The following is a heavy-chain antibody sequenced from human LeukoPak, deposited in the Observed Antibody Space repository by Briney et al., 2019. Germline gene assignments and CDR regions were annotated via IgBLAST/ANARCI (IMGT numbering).Heavy chain of an antibody. V-gene: IGHV3-30*18. J-gene: IGHJ4*02. CDR1: GFTFSSYG. D-gene: IGHD5-18*01. CDR3: AKEWAAMVTYYFDY. Sequence: GGSLRLSCAASGFTFSSYGMHWARQAPGKGLEWVAVISYDGSNKYYADSVKGRFTISRDNSKNTLYLQMNSLRAEDTAVYYCAKEWAAMVTYYFDYWGQGTLVTVSS. CDR2: ISYDGSNK.